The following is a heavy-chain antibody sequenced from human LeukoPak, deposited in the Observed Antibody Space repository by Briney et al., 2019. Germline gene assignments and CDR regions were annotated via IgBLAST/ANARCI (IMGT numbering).Heavy chain of an antibody. V-gene: IGHV1-69*05. CDR3: ATWPYSSSSSGDY. D-gene: IGHD6-6*01. CDR1: GGTFSSYA. J-gene: IGHJ4*02. CDR2: IIPIFGTA. Sequence: SVKVSCKASGGTFSSYAISWVRQAPGQGLEWMGGIIPIFGTANYAQKFQGRVTITTDESTSTAYMELSSLRSEDTAVYYCATWPYSSSSSGDYWGQGTLVTVSS.